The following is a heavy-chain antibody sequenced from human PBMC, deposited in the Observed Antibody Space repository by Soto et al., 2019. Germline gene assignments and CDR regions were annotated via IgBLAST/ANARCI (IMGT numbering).Heavy chain of an antibody. Sequence: GSLRLSCAASGFTFSSYSMNWVRQAPGKGLEWVSSISSSSSYIYYADSVKGRFTISRDNAKNSLYLQTNSLRAEDTAVYYCARDMGEGGRTNWGQGTLVTVSS. V-gene: IGHV3-21*01. CDR1: GFTFSSYS. J-gene: IGHJ4*02. D-gene: IGHD3-16*01. CDR2: ISSSSSYI. CDR3: ARDMGEGGRTN.